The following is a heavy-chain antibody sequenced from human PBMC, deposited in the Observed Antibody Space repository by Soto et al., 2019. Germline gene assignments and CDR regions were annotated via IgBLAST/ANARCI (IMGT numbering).Heavy chain of an antibody. CDR1: GFPDSSNY. J-gene: IGHJ4*02. CDR2: IYRDGYT. D-gene: IGHD5-18*01. CDR3: ASGYSYTQPVFDY. V-gene: IGHV3-53*01. Sequence: GSLRLSCAASGFPDSSNYMTWVRQAPGKGLEWVSAIYRDGYTYXXXSXXXXXXXXXXXXKNTLYLQMNSLRAEDTAVYYSASGYSYTQPVFDYWGLGTLVTVSS.